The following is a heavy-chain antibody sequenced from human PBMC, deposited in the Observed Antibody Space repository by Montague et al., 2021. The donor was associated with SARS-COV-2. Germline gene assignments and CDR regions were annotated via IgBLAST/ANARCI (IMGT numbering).Heavy chain of an antibody. D-gene: IGHD2-15*01. CDR3: ARHYSATLPAVY. J-gene: IGHJ4*02. Sequence: SETLSLTCAVYGGPFSGDGSFSGYYWTWIRQTPGKGLEWIGEINHTGSSNYNPSFKSRVTMSVDTSKNQFSLKVNSVTAADTAVYYCARHYSATLPAVYWGQGTLVTVSS. V-gene: IGHV4-34*01. CDR2: INHTGSS. CDR1: GGPFSGDGSFSGYY.